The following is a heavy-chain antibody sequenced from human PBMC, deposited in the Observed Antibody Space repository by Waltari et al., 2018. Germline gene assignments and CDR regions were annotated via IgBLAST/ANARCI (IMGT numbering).Heavy chain of an antibody. Sequence: QVQLQQWGAGLLKTSETLSLTCSDAGGSFSGYYLSRFRKPPGKWPEWIGEINHSGSTNYNPSLKSRVTISVDTSKNQFSLKLSSVTAADTAVYYCARGQVDVVVVAARIDSYWYFDLWGRGTLVTVSS. V-gene: IGHV4-34*01. CDR2: INHSGST. CDR3: ARGQVDVVVVAARIDSYWYFDL. D-gene: IGHD2-15*01. J-gene: IGHJ2*01. CDR1: GGSFSGYY.